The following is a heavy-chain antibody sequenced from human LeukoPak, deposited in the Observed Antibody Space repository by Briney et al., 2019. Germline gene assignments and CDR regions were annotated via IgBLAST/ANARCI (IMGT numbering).Heavy chain of an antibody. CDR3: ATGVVTGTSR. D-gene: IGHD1-1*01. V-gene: IGHV3-15*01. J-gene: IGHJ4*02. CDR2: IRSKTEGETK. Sequence: GGSLRLSCAVSRITFRNAWMSWVRQAPGKGLEWVGRIRSKTEGETKEYAASVKGRFTISRDDSRSRLYLQMNSLKTEDTAVYYCATGVVTGTSRWGQGTLVTVSS. CDR1: RITFRNAW.